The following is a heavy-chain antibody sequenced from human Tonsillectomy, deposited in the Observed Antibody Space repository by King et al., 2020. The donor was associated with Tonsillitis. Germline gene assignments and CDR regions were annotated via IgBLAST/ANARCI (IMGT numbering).Heavy chain of an antibody. CDR2: INHSGST. J-gene: IGHJ4*02. CDR1: GGSFSGYY. D-gene: IGHD2-21*02. Sequence: VQLPQWGAGLLKPSETLSLTCAVYGGSFSGYYWNWIRQPPGKGLEWIGEINHSGSTNYNPFLKSRVTISVDTSKNQFFLKLSSVTAADTAVYYCAREGHCGGDCSNDYWGQGTLVTVSS. V-gene: IGHV4-34*01. CDR3: AREGHCGGDCSNDY.